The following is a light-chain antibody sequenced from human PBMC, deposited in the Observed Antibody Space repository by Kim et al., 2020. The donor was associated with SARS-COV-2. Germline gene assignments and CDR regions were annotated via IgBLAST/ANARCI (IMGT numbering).Light chain of an antibody. V-gene: IGKV1-16*02. Sequence: ASGGDRVTITCRASQDIRNHLDWVQQRPGKAPKSLIYDASSLQSGVPSKFSGTGSGTNFILTSSRLQPEDFATYYSQQYNTFPWTFGQGTKVDIK. CDR3: QQYNTFPWT. J-gene: IGKJ1*01. CDR1: QDIRNH. CDR2: DAS.